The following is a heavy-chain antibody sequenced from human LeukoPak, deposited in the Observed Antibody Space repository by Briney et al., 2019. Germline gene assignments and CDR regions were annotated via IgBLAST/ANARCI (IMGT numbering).Heavy chain of an antibody. CDR1: GFTFSSYG. Sequence: AGGSLRLSCAASGFTFSSYGMHWVRQAPGKGLEWVAFIRYDGSNKYYADSVKGRFTISRDNSKNTLYLQMNSLRAEDTAVYYCAKRETETSPMDVWGKGTTVTVSS. V-gene: IGHV3-30*02. CDR3: AKRETETSPMDV. CDR2: IRYDGSNK. D-gene: IGHD2-2*01. J-gene: IGHJ6*03.